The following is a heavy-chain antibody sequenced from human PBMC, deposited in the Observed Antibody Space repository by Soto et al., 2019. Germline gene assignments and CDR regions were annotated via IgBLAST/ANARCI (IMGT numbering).Heavy chain of an antibody. CDR3: SRDTPCTIAVGGTGWFGP. D-gene: IGHD6-19*01. CDR2: IYYSGST. CDR1: GGYVRSGSCY. J-gene: IGHJ5*02. V-gene: IGHV4-61*01. Sequence: SETXSLTSTVSGGYVRSGSCYRSRIRKPPGKGLEWIGYIYYSGSTNYNPSLKSRVTISVDTSKNQFSLKLSSVPAADTAVYYCSRDTPCTIAVGGTGWFGPWGEGILVTVSS.